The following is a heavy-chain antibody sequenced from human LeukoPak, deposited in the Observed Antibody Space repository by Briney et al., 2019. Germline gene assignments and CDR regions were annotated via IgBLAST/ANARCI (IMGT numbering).Heavy chain of an antibody. V-gene: IGHV1-2*02. CDR3: TRGAGTSWFDY. CDR2: MNPNSGVT. Sequence: ASVKVSCKPSGYTFTVNYLHWVRQAPGQGLEWVGWMNPNSGVTVYAQNLQGRVTMTRDTSISTAYMELSSLTSDDTAVYYCTRGAGTSWFDYWGQGSLVTVSS. J-gene: IGHJ4*02. D-gene: IGHD2-2*01. CDR1: GYTFTVNY.